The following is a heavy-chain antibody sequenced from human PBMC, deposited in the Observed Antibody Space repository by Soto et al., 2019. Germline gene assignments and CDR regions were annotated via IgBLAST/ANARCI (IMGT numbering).Heavy chain of an antibody. CDR3: ARERVLLYYYDSSGYPNPHHHGSSFDY. CDR1: GFTFSSYA. CDR2: ISYDGSNK. J-gene: IGHJ4*02. Sequence: GGSLRLSCAASGFTFSSYAMHWVRQAPGKGLEWVAVISYDGSNKYYADSVKGRFTISRDNSKNTLYLQMNSLRAEDTAVYYCARERVLLYYYDSSGYPNPHHHGSSFDYWGQGTLVTVSS. V-gene: IGHV3-30-3*01. D-gene: IGHD3-22*01.